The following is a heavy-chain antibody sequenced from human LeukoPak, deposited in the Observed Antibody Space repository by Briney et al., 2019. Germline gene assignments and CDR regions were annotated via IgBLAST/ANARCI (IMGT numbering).Heavy chain of an antibody. CDR2: IGDSGATT. J-gene: IGHJ4*02. Sequence: GGSLRLSCAASGFTFSSYAMTWVRQAPGKGLEWVSDIGDSGATTYYADSVKGRFTISRGNSKNTLYLQMSSLRAEDTAVYFCASFHYYGSGAYYLSYWGQGTLVTVSS. V-gene: IGHV3-23*01. CDR3: ASFHYYGSGAYYLSY. CDR1: GFTFSSYA. D-gene: IGHD3-10*01.